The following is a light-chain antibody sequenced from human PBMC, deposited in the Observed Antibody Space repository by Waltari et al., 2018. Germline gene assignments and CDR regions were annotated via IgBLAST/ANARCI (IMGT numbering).Light chain of an antibody. J-gene: IGKJ5*01. CDR2: ESS. CDR1: QSISTW. V-gene: IGKV1-5*03. Sequence: IQMTQFPATLSAFLGDRVTITCRASQSISTWFAWYQQKPGKSPYRLIYESSSLESGVPSRFSGSGSGTEFTLTISGLQPDDFATYYCQQYNSFPITFGPGTRLEI. CDR3: QQYNSFPIT.